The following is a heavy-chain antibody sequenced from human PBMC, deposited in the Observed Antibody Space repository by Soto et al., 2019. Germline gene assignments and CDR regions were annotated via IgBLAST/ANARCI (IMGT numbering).Heavy chain of an antibody. V-gene: IGHV4-31*03. J-gene: IGHJ4*02. CDR1: GGSISSGGYY. CDR3: ASLSAGYYYDSSGYYFDY. D-gene: IGHD3-22*01. CDR2: IYYSGST. Sequence: SETLSLTCTVSGGSISSGGYYWSWIRQHPGKGLEWIGYIYYSGSTYYNPSFNSRVTISVEKSKNQFSLKLSSVTAADTAVYYCASLSAGYYYDSSGYYFDYWGQGTLVTVSS.